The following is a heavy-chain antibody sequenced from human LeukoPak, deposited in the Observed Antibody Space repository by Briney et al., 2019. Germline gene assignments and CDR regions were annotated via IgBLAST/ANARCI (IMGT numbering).Heavy chain of an antibody. Sequence: GSLRLSCAASGFTFSSYGMHWVRQAPGKGLEWVAVIWYDGSNKYYADSVKGRFTISRDNSKNTLYLQMNSLRAEDTAVYYCARSGGGNAFDIWGQGTMVTVSS. CDR2: IWYDGSNK. J-gene: IGHJ3*02. CDR3: ARSGGGNAFDI. CDR1: GFTFSSYG. D-gene: IGHD2-8*02. V-gene: IGHV3-33*01.